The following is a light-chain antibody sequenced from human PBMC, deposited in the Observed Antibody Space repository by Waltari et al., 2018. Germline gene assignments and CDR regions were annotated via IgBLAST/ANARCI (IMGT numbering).Light chain of an antibody. CDR1: STHIGRSNY. V-gene: IGLV2-14*01. Sequence: QSALTQPASVSGSPGQSITISCTGSSTHIGRSNYVPWYQQHPGQPPKLTISEVTNRPSGVSYRFSGSKSGNTASLTISGLQAEDEADYYCSSYTNINTLMVFGGGTHLTVL. CDR3: SSYTNINTLMV. J-gene: IGLJ3*02. CDR2: EVT.